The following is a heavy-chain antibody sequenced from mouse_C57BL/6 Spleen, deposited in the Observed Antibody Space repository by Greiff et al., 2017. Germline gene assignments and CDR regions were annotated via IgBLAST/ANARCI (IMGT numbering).Heavy chain of an antibody. CDR2: ISSGSSTI. CDR3: ARQRDGHDGFDY. Sequence: DVMLVESGGGLVKPGGSLKLSCAASGFTFSDYGMHWVRQAPEKGLEWVAYISSGSSTIYYADTVKGRFTISRDNAKNTLFLQMTSLRSEDTAMYYCARQRDGHDGFDYWGQGTTLTVSS. D-gene: IGHD2-2*01. CDR1: GFTFSDYG. J-gene: IGHJ2*01. V-gene: IGHV5-17*01.